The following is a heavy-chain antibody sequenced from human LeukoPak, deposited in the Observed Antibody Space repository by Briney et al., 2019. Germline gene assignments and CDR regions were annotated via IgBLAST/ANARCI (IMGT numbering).Heavy chain of an antibody. CDR1: GFTFSSYA. CDR2: ISYDGSNK. V-gene: IGHV3-30*01. J-gene: IGHJ4*02. Sequence: GGSLRLSCAASGFTFSSYAMHWVRQAPGKGLEWVAVISYDGSNKYYADSVKGRFTISRDNSKNTLYLQMNSLRAEDTAVYYCARDYGSGSYFDHWGQGTLVTVSS. CDR3: ARDYGSGSYFDH. D-gene: IGHD3-10*01.